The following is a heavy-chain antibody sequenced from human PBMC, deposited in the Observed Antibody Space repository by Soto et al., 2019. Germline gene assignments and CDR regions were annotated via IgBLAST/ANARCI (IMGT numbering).Heavy chain of an antibody. Sequence: QVQLVQSGAEVKKPGSSVKVSCKASGGTFSSYTISWVRQAPGQGLEWMGRIIPILGIANYAQKFQGRVTITADKSTSTAYMELSSLRSEDTAVYYCASNYYGSGSYQDAFDIWGQGTMVTVSS. J-gene: IGHJ3*02. V-gene: IGHV1-69*02. D-gene: IGHD3-10*01. CDR3: ASNYYGSGSYQDAFDI. CDR2: IIPILGIA. CDR1: GGTFSSYT.